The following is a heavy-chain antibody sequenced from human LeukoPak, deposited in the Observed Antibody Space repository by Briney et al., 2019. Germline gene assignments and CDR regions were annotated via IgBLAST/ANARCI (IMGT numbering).Heavy chain of an antibody. Sequence: GGSLRLSCAASGFTFSNAWMSWVRQAPGKGLEWVGRIKSKTDGRTTDYAAPVKGRFTISRDDSKNTLYLQMNSLKTENTAVYYCTPNLFDYWGQGTLVTVSS. CDR1: GFTFSNAW. CDR2: IKSKTDGRTT. V-gene: IGHV3-15*01. J-gene: IGHJ4*02. CDR3: TPNLFDY.